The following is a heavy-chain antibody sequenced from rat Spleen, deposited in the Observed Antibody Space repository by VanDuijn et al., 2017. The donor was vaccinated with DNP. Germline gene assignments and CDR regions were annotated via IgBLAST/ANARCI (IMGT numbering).Heavy chain of an antibody. Sequence: QVQLKESGPGLVQPSQTLSLTCTVSGFSLTSNGVGWVRQPLGKGLVWMGTIWAGGSTNYNSAVQSRLSISRDTSKSQVFLKMNSLQTEDTAIYFCTRRGSGLDYWGQGVMVTVSS. CDR2: IWAGGST. CDR3: TRRGSGLDY. D-gene: IGHD4-1*01. J-gene: IGHJ2*01. V-gene: IGHV2-72*01. CDR1: GFSLTSNG.